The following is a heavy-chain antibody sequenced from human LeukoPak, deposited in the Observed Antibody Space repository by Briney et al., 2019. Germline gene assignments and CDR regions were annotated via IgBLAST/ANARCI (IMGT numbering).Heavy chain of an antibody. CDR2: IYHTGGA. D-gene: IGHD1-14*01. Sequence: SGTLSLTCAVSGGPIASHSWWSWVRQPPGKGLEWIGEIYHTGGANYKPSLKSRVTMSVDTSNNHFSLKLTSVTAADTAVYFCAYNRDFALDNWGQGTLVTVSS. J-gene: IGHJ4*02. CDR1: GGPIASHSW. V-gene: IGHV4-4*02. CDR3: AYNRDFALDN.